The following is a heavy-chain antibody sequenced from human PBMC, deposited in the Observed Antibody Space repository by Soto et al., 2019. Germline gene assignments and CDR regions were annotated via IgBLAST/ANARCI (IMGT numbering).Heavy chain of an antibody. D-gene: IGHD3-10*01. Sequence: QVQLVQSGAEVKKPGASVKVSCKASGYTFTNNDVSWVRQATGQGLEWMGWVNTGSGDTGYAQKFPGRLNMTRDLPIATAYMELNSLTSEDTGIYYCAKMDNFGSLNWFDPWGQGTLVTVSS. V-gene: IGHV1-8*01. CDR2: VNTGSGDT. CDR1: GYTFTNND. CDR3: AKMDNFGSLNWFDP. J-gene: IGHJ5*02.